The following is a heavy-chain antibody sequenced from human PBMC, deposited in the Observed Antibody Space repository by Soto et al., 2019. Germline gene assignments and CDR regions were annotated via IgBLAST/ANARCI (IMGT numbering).Heavy chain of an antibody. Sequence: QVQLVQSGAEVKKPGSSVKVSCKASGGTFSSYAISWVRQGPGQGLEWMGGIIPIFGTANYAQKFQGRVTITADESTSTAYMELSSLRSEDTAVYYCARDPAYCGGDCYPPNYYYYGMDVWGQGTTVSVSS. CDR2: IIPIFGTA. J-gene: IGHJ6*02. V-gene: IGHV1-69*01. CDR1: GGTFSSYA. D-gene: IGHD2-21*02. CDR3: ARDPAYCGGDCYPPNYYYYGMDV.